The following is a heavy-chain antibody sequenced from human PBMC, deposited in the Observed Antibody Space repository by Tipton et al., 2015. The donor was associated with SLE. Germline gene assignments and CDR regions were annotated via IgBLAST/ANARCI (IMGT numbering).Heavy chain of an antibody. V-gene: IGHV4-31*03. CDR3: TRGAILLWFGD. CDR2: IFPNGTT. CDR1: GGSISSGGYY. J-gene: IGHJ4*02. D-gene: IGHD3-10*01. Sequence: TLSLTCTVSGGSISSGGYYWSWIRQHPGKGLEWIGYIFPNGTTFYNPSLKSRVTISMATSRNQFSLKLTSVTAADTAVYYCTRGAILLWFGDWGQGTLVTVSS.